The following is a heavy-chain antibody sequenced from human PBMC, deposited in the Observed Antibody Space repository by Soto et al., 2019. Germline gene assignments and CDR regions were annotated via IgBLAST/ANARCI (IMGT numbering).Heavy chain of an antibody. J-gene: IGHJ4*02. D-gene: IGHD3-16*01. CDR1: GFTFSDYY. CDR3: ARDTGGSYYY. CDR2: SRNKANSYNT. Sequence: EVQLVQSGGGLVQPGGSLRLSCAASGFTFSDYYMDWVRQVPEKGLEWLGRSRNKANSYNTEYAPSVKGRFSISRDDSKDSMYLLTNSLKSDYSAVYYCARDTGGSYYYWGQGALVTVSS. V-gene: IGHV3-72*01.